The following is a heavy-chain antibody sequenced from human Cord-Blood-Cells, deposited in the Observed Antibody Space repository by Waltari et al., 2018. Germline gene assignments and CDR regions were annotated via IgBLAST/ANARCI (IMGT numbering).Heavy chain of an antibody. Sequence: QVQLVQSGAEVKKPGASVKVSCKASGYTFTSYGISWVRQAPGQGLEWMGWISAFNGNTNYAQKLQGRVTMTTDTSTSTAYMELRSLRSDDTAVYYCARDVYSSSWYYYYGMDVWGQGTTVTVSS. CDR3: ARDVYSSSWYYYYGMDV. D-gene: IGHD6-13*01. CDR2: ISAFNGNT. J-gene: IGHJ6*02. CDR1: GYTFTSYG. V-gene: IGHV1-18*01.